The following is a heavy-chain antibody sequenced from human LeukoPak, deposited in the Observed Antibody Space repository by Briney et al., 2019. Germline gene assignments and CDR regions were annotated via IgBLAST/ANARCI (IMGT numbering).Heavy chain of an antibody. CDR3: ARGGVNYGFDY. V-gene: IGHV3-48*01. D-gene: IGHD3-10*01. CDR2: ITSSSSTI. CDR1: GFTFSSYS. J-gene: IGHJ4*02. Sequence: GGSLRLSCAASGFTFSSYSMTWVRQAPGKGLEWVSFITSSSSTIYYADSVKGRFTISRDNAKNSLFLQMNSLRTEDTAVYYCARGGVNYGFDYWGQGTLVTVSS.